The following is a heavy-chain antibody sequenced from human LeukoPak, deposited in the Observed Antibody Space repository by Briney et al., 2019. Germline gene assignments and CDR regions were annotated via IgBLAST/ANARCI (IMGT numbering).Heavy chain of an antibody. V-gene: IGHV3-30*18. CDR3: AKPVTPRIGNTDDY. D-gene: IGHD2/OR15-2a*01. CDR1: GFTFSSYG. J-gene: IGHJ4*02. CDR2: ISYDGSNK. Sequence: GRSLRLSCAASGFTFSSYGMHWARQARGKGLEWVAVISYDGSNKYYADSVKGRFTISRDNSKNTLYLQMNSLRAEDTAVYYCAKPVTPRIGNTDDYWGQGTLVTVSS.